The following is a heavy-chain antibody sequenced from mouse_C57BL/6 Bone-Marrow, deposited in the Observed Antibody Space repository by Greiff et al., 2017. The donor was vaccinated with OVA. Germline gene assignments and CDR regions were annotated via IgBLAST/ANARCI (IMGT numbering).Heavy chain of an antibody. V-gene: IGHV1-49*01. CDR1: YFAFMASA. CDR3: ARGHYGSIWYFDV. D-gene: IGHD1-1*01. J-gene: IGHJ1*03. CDR2: FTMYSDAT. Sequence: LQQSGAELVRPGSSVKLSCKASYFAFMASAMHWVKQRPGHGLEWIGSFTMYSDATEYSENFKGKATLTANTSSSTAYMELSSLTSEDSAVYYCARGHYGSIWYFDVWGTGTTVTVSS.